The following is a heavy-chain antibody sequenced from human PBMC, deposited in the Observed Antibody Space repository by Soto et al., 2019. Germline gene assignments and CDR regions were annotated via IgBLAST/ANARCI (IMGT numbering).Heavy chain of an antibody. V-gene: IGHV1-3*01. D-gene: IGHD3-10*01. CDR3: AREVKGVTSFDY. CDR2: LNGGVDGT. Sequence: QVRLIQSGPEMMQPGASVRVSCTASGFTALSYAFHWVRQAPGQGPERLGWLNGGVDGTSYSQRLQGRVTISRDTYANTVYLEVNSLTSEDTAVYYCAREVKGVTSFDYWGQGTLVTVSS. CDR1: GFTALSYA. J-gene: IGHJ4*02.